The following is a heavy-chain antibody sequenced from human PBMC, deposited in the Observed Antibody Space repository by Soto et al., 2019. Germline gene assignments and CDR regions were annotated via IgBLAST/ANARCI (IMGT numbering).Heavy chain of an antibody. J-gene: IGHJ4*02. V-gene: IGHV3-13*04. CDR2: IGTAGDT. D-gene: IGHD6-13*01. CDR3: ARFGVGQLYDY. CDR1: GFTFSSYD. Sequence: EVQLVESGGGLVQPGGSLRLSCAASGFTFSSYDMHWVRQATGQGLEWVSAIGTAGDTYYAGSVKGRFTISRENGKNSLYLQMNSLRAGDTAVYYCARFGVGQLYDYWGQGTLVTVSS.